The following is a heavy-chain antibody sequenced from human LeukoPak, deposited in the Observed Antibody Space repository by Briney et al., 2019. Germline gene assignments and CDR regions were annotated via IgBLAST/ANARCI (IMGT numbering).Heavy chain of an antibody. V-gene: IGHV3-9*01. CDR1: GFKFDAYA. D-gene: IGHD6-19*01. Sequence: GGSLRLSCAASGFKFDAYAIHWVRQPPGKGLAWVSIISWNGGFMDYADSVKGRFTTSRDNVQNSVYLDMNSLRAEDTAFYSCAKVRGTYSSGFYFDSWGQGTLVTVSS. J-gene: IGHJ4*02. CDR2: ISWNGGFM. CDR3: AKVRGTYSSGFYFDS.